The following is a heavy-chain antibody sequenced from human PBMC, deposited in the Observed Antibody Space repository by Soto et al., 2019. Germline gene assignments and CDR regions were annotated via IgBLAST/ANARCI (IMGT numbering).Heavy chain of an antibody. CDR2: ISWNSGSI. D-gene: IGHD3-22*01. CDR1: GFTFDDYA. Sequence: EVQLVESGGGLVQPGRSLRLSCAASGFTFDDYAMHWVRQAPGKGLEWVSGISWNSGSIGYADSVKGRFTISRDNAKNSLYLQMNSLRAEDTALYYCAKEAPYSAQYYYDSSGLPDWYFDLWGRGTLVTVSS. CDR3: AKEAPYSAQYYYDSSGLPDWYFDL. J-gene: IGHJ2*01. V-gene: IGHV3-9*01.